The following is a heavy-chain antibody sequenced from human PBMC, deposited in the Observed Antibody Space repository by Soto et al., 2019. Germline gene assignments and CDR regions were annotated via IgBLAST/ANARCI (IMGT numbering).Heavy chain of an antibody. J-gene: IGHJ6*03. CDR1: GGTFSSYT. V-gene: IGHV1-69*04. CDR3: ARDRFPITIPTLYYYHYMDV. Sequence: ASVKVSCKASGGTFSSYTISWVRQAPGQGLEWMGRIIPILGIANYAQKFQGRVTITADKSTSTAYMELSSLRSEDTAVYYCARDRFPITIPTLYYYHYMDVWGKGTTVTVSS. D-gene: IGHD3-3*01. CDR2: IIPILGIA.